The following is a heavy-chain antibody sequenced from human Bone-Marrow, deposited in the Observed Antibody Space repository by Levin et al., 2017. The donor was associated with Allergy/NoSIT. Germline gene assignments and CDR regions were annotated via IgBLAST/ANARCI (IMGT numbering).Heavy chain of an antibody. Sequence: PGGSLRLSCAGSGFSFNGYWMHWVRQVPGKGLMWVSRMNSDGSTRSYAESVRGRFTISRDNAKNTLYLQMNSLRGEDTAVYFCAREGAFGGIIVYNAFDLWGQGTMVTVSS. D-gene: IGHD3-16*02. CDR2: MNSDGSTR. J-gene: IGHJ3*01. V-gene: IGHV3-74*01. CDR1: GFSFNGYW. CDR3: AREGAFGGIIVYNAFDL.